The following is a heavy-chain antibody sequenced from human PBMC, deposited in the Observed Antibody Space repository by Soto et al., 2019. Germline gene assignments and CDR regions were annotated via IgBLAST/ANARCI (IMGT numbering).Heavy chain of an antibody. CDR1: GFTFSSYA. CDR3: AKPPYGEEYFQH. D-gene: IGHD4-17*01. CDR2: ISKNGGST. V-gene: IGHV3-23*01. J-gene: IGHJ1*01. Sequence: GGSLRLSCAASGFTFSSYAISWVRQAQGKGLEWVSAISKNGGSTYYADSVKGRFTISRDNSKNTLYLQMNSLRAEDTAVYYCAKPPYGEEYFQHWGQGALVTVSS.